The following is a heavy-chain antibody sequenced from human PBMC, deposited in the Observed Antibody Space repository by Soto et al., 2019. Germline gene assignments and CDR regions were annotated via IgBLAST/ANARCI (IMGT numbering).Heavy chain of an antibody. CDR3: ARGRDGDY. J-gene: IGHJ4*02. Sequence: QVHLVQSGAEVKKPGASVKVSCKGSGYAFTTYGITWVRQAPGQGLEWMGWISAHNGNTNYAQKLQGRVTVTRDTSTTTAYMELRSLRSDDTAVYYCARGRDGDYWGQGALVTVSS. D-gene: IGHD6-6*01. CDR1: GYAFTTYG. V-gene: IGHV1-18*01. CDR2: ISAHNGNT.